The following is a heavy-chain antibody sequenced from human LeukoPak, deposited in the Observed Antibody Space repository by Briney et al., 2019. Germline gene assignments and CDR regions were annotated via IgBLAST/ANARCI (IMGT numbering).Heavy chain of an antibody. CDR3: AKTSDISVRYYFDY. V-gene: IGHV3-23*01. CDR1: GFTFSNYA. D-gene: IGHD3-22*01. CDR2: ISGSGGVT. J-gene: IGHJ4*02. Sequence: PGGSLRLFCAASGFTFSNYAMTWVRQAPGKGPEWVSGISGSGGVTYYADSVKGRFTISRDNSKNTLYVQMNSLRVEDTAVYYCAKTSDISVRYYFDYWGQGTLVAVSS.